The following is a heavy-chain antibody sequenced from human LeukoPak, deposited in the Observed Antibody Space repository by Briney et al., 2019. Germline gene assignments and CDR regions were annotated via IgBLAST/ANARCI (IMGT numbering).Heavy chain of an antibody. CDR1: GFTFSSYE. D-gene: IGHD3-22*01. V-gene: IGHV3-48*03. Sequence: GGSLRLSCAASGFTFSSYEMNWVRQAPGKGLEWVSYISSSGSTIYYADSVKGRFTLSTDNAKNSLYLQMSSLRGEDKAVYYCARDDYYHSSGSDYWGQGTLVTVSS. CDR2: ISSSGSTI. J-gene: IGHJ4*02. CDR3: ARDDYYHSSGSDY.